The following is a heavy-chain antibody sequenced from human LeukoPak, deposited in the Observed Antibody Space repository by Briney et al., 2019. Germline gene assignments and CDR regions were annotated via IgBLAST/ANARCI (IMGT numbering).Heavy chain of an antibody. D-gene: IGHD2-15*01. J-gene: IGHJ4*02. Sequence: GGSLRLSCAASGFTFSSYSMNWVRQAPGKGLEWVSSISSSSSYIYYADSVKGRFTTSRDNAKNSLYLQMNSLRAEDTAVYYCAMVHCSGGSCSFDYWGQGTLVTVSS. V-gene: IGHV3-21*01. CDR3: AMVHCSGGSCSFDY. CDR1: GFTFSSYS. CDR2: ISSSSSYI.